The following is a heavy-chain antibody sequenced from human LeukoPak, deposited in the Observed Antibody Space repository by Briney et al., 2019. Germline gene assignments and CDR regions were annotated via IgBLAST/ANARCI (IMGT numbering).Heavy chain of an antibody. CDR3: AGGTGGATTQRIRY. D-gene: IGHD1-26*01. Sequence: SETLSLTCAVYGGSFSGYYWSWIRQPPGKGLEWIGEINHSGSTNYNPSLKSRVTISVDTSKNQFSLKLSSVTAADTAVYYCAGGTGGATTQRIRYWGQGTLGTVSS. CDR1: GGSFSGYY. CDR2: INHSGST. J-gene: IGHJ4*02. V-gene: IGHV4-34*01.